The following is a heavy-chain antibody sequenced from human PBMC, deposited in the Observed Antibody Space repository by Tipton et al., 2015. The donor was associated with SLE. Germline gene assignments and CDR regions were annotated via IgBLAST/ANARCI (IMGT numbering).Heavy chain of an antibody. D-gene: IGHD3-16*01. CDR2: IKAIISGGTT. CDR3: AIDVPGGGQPFDY. CDR1: GFSFASAW. Sequence: SLRLSCEASGFSFASAWLYWVRQAPGKGLEWVSRIKAIISGGTTDYGAPIKGRFSISRDDSKNTLYLQMNSLKTEDTAMYYCAIDVPGGGQPFDYWGQGSLVTVSS. J-gene: IGHJ4*02. V-gene: IGHV3-15*07.